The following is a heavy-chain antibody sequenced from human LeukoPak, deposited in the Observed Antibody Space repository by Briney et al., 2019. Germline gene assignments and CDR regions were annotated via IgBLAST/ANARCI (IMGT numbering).Heavy chain of an antibody. J-gene: IGHJ4*02. Sequence: GRSLRLSCAASGFTFSSYDMHWVRQAPGKGLEWVAVLWYDGNNRYYADSVKGRFTISRDNSKNTLYLQMNSLRAEDTALYFCARDSSGWSKNYWGQGTLVTVSS. V-gene: IGHV3-33*01. CDR2: LWYDGNNR. CDR1: GFTFSSYD. CDR3: ARDSSGWSKNY. D-gene: IGHD6-19*01.